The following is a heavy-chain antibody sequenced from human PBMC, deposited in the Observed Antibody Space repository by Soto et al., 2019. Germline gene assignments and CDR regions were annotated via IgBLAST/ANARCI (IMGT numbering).Heavy chain of an antibody. V-gene: IGHV1-69*13. J-gene: IGHJ6*02. Sequence: SVKVSCKASGGTFSSYAISCVRQAPGQGLEWMGGIIPIFGTANYAQKFQGRVTITADESTSTAYMELSSLRSEDTAVYYCARDLNSYDYGPYYYYGMDVWGQGTTVTVSS. CDR1: GGTFSSYA. D-gene: IGHD4-17*01. CDR2: IIPIFGTA. CDR3: ARDLNSYDYGPYYYYGMDV.